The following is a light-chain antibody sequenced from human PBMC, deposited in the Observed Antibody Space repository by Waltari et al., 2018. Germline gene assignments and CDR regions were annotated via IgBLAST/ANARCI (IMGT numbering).Light chain of an antibody. J-gene: IGLJ3*02. CDR3: YSAEISGKLWA. Sequence: SYELTQSPSVSVSPGQTATITCSGDALPNKYAYWYQQNTGQAPVLVIYKDTKRPSWIPEKFSGSSTGTMATLTISGAQVEDEGDYYCYSAEISGKLWAFGGGTKLTVL. V-gene: IGLV3-10*01. CDR2: KDT. CDR1: ALPNKY.